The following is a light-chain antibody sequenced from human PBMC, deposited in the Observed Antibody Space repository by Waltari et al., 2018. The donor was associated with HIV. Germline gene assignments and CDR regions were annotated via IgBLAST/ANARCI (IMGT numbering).Light chain of an antibody. CDR1: SSNIGGNS. CDR3: EVWDDSLNGPV. J-gene: IGLJ3*02. Sequence: QSVLTQPPSASGTPGQRVSISCSGSSSNIGGNSVNWYQQLPRTAPKLLIYINNHRPSGAPDPSSVSKPGTSASLAISGLQSEDEADYYGEVWDDSLNGPVFGGGTKLTVL. V-gene: IGLV1-44*01. CDR2: INN.